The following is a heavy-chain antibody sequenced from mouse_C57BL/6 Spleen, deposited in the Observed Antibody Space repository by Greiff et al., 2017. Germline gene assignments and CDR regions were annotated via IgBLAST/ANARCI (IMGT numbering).Heavy chain of an antibody. CDR3: ARGGDSDYFDY. J-gene: IGHJ2*01. CDR1: GFTFSDYY. D-gene: IGHD2-12*01. Sequence: EVKLVESGGGLVQPGGSLKLSCAASGFTFSDYYMYWVRQTPEKRLEWVAYISNGGGSTYYPDTVKGRFTISRDNAKNTLYLQMSRLKSEDTAMYYCARGGDSDYFDYWGQGTTLTVSS. V-gene: IGHV5-12*01. CDR2: ISNGGGST.